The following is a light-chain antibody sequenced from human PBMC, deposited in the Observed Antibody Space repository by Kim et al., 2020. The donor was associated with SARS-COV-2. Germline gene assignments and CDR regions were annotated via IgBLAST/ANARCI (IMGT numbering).Light chain of an antibody. CDR3: SSYIRGSTNYV. CDR1: SSDVGGYKY. J-gene: IGLJ1*01. CDR2: EVS. Sequence: QSALTQPASVSGSPGQSITISCTGTSSDVGGYKYVSWYQQHPGKAPKLVIYEVSNRPSGVSNRFSGSKSGNTASLTISGLQAEDEADYYCSSYIRGSTNYVFGTGTNVTVL. V-gene: IGLV2-14*01.